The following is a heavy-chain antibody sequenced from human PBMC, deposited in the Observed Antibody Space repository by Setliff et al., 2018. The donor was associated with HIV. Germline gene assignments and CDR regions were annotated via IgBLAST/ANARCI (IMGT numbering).Heavy chain of an antibody. CDR1: GGSLSCFY. Sequence: PSETLSLTCDVYGGSLSCFYWSWIRQPPGKGLECIGEINHSGNTNYNASLKSRLTISIAMSKRQFYLRLNSVTAADTAVYYCARRERYCSGLTCYRYFQHWGQGTRVTVSS. J-gene: IGHJ1*01. CDR3: ARRERYCSGLTCYRYFQH. V-gene: IGHV4-34*01. CDR2: INHSGNT. D-gene: IGHD2-2*01.